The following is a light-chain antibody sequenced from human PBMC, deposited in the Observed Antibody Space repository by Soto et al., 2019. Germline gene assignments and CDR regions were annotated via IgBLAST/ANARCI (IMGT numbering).Light chain of an antibody. CDR1: QSLLYSSNNKTY. J-gene: IGKJ2*01. Sequence: DIVMTQSPDSLTASLGERATINCKSSQSLLYSSNNKTYLAWYKHRPGQSPKMLIFWASARESGVPDRFAGSGSETDFTLTISSLQAEDAEIYYCQQYYSDFFTFGQGTRLEIK. CDR2: WAS. CDR3: QQYYSDFFT. V-gene: IGKV4-1*01.